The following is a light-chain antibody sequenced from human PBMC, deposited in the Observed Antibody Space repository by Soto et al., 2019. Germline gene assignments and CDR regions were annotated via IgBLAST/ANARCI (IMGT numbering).Light chain of an antibody. CDR1: SSDVGRYNF. CDR3: SSYTSITPDV. Sequence: QSALTQPASVSGSPGQSITISCTGTSSDVGRYNFVSWYQQHPGKAPKLMIYDVSNRPSGVSNRFSGPKSNNTASLTISGLQAEYEVDYYCSSYTSITPDVSGPGTKLPVL. CDR2: DVS. V-gene: IGLV2-14*01. J-gene: IGLJ1*01.